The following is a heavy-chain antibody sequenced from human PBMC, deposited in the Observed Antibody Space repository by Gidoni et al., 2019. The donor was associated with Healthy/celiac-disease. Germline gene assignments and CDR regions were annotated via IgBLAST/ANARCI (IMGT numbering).Heavy chain of an antibody. Sequence: YMHWVRQAPGQGLEWMGIINPSGGSTSYAQKFQGRVTMTRDTSTSTVYMELSSLRSEDTAVYYCAREGGASLDYWGQGTLVTVSS. J-gene: IGHJ4*02. CDR3: AREGGASLDY. CDR1: Y. V-gene: IGHV1-46*01. D-gene: IGHD1-26*01. CDR2: INPSGGST.